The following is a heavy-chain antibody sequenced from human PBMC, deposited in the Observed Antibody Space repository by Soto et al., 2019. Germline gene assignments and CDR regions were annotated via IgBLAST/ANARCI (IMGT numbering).Heavy chain of an antibody. Sequence: QVQLVQSGAEVRKPGASVRVSCKASGYSFTGHDVNWVRQASGQGLEWMGWMNPKSGGTGYAQKFQCRVTMTRDTSINTAYMDLSGLTSQDTAVYYCVKVAQLKSGYDHAMDVWGQGTTVTVS. CDR1: GYSFTGHD. CDR3: VKVAQLKSGYDHAMDV. J-gene: IGHJ6*01. V-gene: IGHV1-8*01. D-gene: IGHD5-12*01. CDR2: MNPKSGGT.